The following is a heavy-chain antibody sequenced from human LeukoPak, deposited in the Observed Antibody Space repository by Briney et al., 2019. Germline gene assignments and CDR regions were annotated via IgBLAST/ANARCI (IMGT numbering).Heavy chain of an antibody. CDR3: ATYRQVLLPFES. CDR2: IFPSGGEI. CDR1: GFTFSTFA. Sequence: GGSLRLSCAASGFTFSTFAMIWVRQPPGKGLEWVSGIFPSGGEIHYADSVRGRFTISRDNSKSTLSLQMNSLRAEDTAIYYCATYRQVLLPFESWGQGTLVTVSS. J-gene: IGHJ4*02. D-gene: IGHD2-8*02. V-gene: IGHV3-23*01.